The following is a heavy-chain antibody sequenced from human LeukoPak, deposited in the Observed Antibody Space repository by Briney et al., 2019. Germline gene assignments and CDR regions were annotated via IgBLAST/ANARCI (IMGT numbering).Heavy chain of an antibody. V-gene: IGHV1-24*01. D-gene: IGHD2-2*01. CDR3: ARGAESGFDCSSTSCSSGAFDI. CDR2: FDPEDGET. CDR1: GYTLTELS. J-gene: IGHJ3*02. Sequence: GASVKVSCKVSGYTLTELSMHWVRQAPGKGLEWMGGFDPEDGETIYAQKFQGRVTMTEDTSTDTAYMELSRLRSDDTAVYYCARGAESGFDCSSTSCSSGAFDIWGQGTMVTVSS.